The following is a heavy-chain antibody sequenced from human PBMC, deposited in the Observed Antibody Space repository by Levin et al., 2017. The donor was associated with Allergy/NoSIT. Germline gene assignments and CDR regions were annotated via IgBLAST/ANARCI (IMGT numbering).Heavy chain of an antibody. V-gene: IGHV3-48*03. J-gene: IGHJ4*02. Sequence: LSLTCAASGFPFSSSEMQWVRQAPGKGLEWISYISPTGSFIYYVDSVKGRFTISRDNAENSLYLQMNSLRADDTAVYYCARGSYDSGSYLLWGRGTQVTVSS. CDR2: ISPTGSFI. CDR1: GFPFSSSE. D-gene: IGHD3-10*01. CDR3: ARGSYDSGSYLL.